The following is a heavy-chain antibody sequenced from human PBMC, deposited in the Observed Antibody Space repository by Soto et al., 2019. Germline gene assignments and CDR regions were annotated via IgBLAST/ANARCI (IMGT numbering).Heavy chain of an antibody. J-gene: IGHJ5*02. CDR1: GGSISSGDYY. CDR2: IYDSGST. V-gene: IGHV4-30-4*01. D-gene: IGHD6-13*01. Sequence: SETLSLTCTLSGGSISSGDYYWSWIRQPPGKGLAWIGYIYDSGSTYYTPSLKSRVTISVDTSKNQFSLKLSSVSAADTAVYYCARRQQLARPSVWFDPWGQGTLVTVSS. CDR3: ARRQQLARPSVWFDP.